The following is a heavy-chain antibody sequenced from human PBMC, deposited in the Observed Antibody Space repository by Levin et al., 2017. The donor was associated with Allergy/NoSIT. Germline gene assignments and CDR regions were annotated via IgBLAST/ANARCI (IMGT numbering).Heavy chain of an antibody. CDR1: GYSFIDYY. CDR2: VKPNNGDT. CDR3: ARSLCTNSRCYNFDY. J-gene: IGHJ4*02. Sequence: GESLKISCKASGYSFIDYYIHWVRQAPGQGPEWMAWVKPNNGDTGYAQKFQGRLTVTRDTSVSTAYMELSSLISDDTAVYYCARSLCTNSRCYNFDYWGQGTLVTVSS. V-gene: IGHV1-2*02. D-gene: IGHD2-2*02.